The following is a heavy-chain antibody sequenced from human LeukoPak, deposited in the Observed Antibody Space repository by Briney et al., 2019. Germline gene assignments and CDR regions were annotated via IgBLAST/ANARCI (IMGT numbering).Heavy chain of an antibody. V-gene: IGHV4-59*08. CDR2: VSYSGST. D-gene: IGHD6-19*01. J-gene: IGHJ4*02. Sequence: SETLSLACTVSGGSISGYYWSWIRQPPGKGLEWIGYVSYSGSTNYNPSLKSRVSISVDTSKNQFSLNLISLTAADTAVYYCARHGGGWSFDYWGQGTLITVSS. CDR3: ARHGGGWSFDY. CDR1: GGSISGYY.